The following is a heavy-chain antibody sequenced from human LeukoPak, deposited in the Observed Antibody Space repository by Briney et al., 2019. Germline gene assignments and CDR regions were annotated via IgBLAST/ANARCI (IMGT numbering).Heavy chain of an antibody. Sequence: PSETLSLTCTVSGYSISSGYYWGWIRQPPGKGLEWIGSIYHSGSTYYNPSLKSRVTISVDTSKNQFSLKLSSVTAADTAVYYCARRKRRAAFDYWGQGTLVTVSS. J-gene: IGHJ4*02. CDR2: IYHSGST. CDR3: ARRKRRAAFDY. V-gene: IGHV4-38-2*02. D-gene: IGHD1-14*01. CDR1: GYSISSGYY.